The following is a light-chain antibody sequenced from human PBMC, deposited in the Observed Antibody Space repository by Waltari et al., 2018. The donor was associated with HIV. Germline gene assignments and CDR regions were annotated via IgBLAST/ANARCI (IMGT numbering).Light chain of an antibody. V-gene: IGLV3-25*03. Sequence: SYALTQPPSVSVSPGQTARITCPGHVLPSQYAYWYQQKPGQAPVVVISKDSERPSGIPERFSGSSSGTTVTLTISGVQAEDEADYYCQSADSSGTYAVFGGGTQLTVL. J-gene: IGLJ7*01. CDR3: QSADSSGTYAV. CDR2: KDS. CDR1: VLPSQY.